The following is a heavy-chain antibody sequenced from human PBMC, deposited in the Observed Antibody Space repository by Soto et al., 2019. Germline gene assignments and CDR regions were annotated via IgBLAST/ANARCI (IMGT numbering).Heavy chain of an antibody. CDR3: ATSPGDPDILTGYYRNYYFYGIDV. J-gene: IGHJ6*02. CDR1: GYTFTSYG. Sequence: ASVKVSCKASGYTFTSYGISWVRQAPGQGLEWMGWISAYNGNTNYAQKLQGRVTMTTDTSTSTAYMELRSLRSDDTAVYYCATSPGDPDILTGYYRNYYFYGIDVRGEGTSVT. D-gene: IGHD3-9*01. V-gene: IGHV1-18*01. CDR2: ISAYNGNT.